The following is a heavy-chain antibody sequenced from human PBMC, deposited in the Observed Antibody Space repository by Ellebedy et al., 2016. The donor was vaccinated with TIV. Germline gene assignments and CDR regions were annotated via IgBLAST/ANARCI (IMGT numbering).Heavy chain of an antibody. CDR1: GFSCSDHY. J-gene: IGHJ6*02. D-gene: IGHD3-9*01. CDR3: AKLGFDILTGSGGMDV. CDR2: ISGSSVDT. Sequence: GESLKISCVVSGFSCSDHYMNWIRQTPGKGLEWLSYISGSSVDTNYADSVKGRFTISRDNSMDTLYLQMNSLGVGDTAIYYCAKLGFDILTGSGGMDVWGQGTTVTVSS. V-gene: IGHV3-11*03.